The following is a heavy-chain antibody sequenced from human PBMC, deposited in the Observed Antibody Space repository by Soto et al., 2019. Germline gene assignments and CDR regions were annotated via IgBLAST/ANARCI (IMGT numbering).Heavy chain of an antibody. Sequence: AASVKVSCKASGGTFSSYAISWVRQAPGQGLEWMGGIIPIFGTANYAQKFQGRVTITADKSTSTAYMELSSLRSEDTAVYYCARALGSGSTTGYYWGQGTLVTVSS. CDR2: IIPIFGTA. CDR1: GGTFSSYA. V-gene: IGHV1-69*06. D-gene: IGHD3-10*02. J-gene: IGHJ4*02. CDR3: ARALGSGSTTGYY.